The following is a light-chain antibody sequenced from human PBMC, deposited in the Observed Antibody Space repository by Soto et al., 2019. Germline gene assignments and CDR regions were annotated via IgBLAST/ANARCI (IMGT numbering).Light chain of an antibody. CDR3: DSYTSSSSYA. Sequence: QSVLTQPASVSGSPGQSITISCTGTGSDVGAYRYVSWYQQHPGQAPKLIIYDVSNRPSGVSDRFSGSKSGNTASLTISGLQSEDEADYYCDSYTSSSSYAFGTETKLTVL. CDR1: GSDVGAYRY. J-gene: IGLJ1*01. CDR2: DVS. V-gene: IGLV2-14*01.